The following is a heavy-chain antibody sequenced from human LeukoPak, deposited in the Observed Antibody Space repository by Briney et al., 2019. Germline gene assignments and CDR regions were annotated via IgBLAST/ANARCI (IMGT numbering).Heavy chain of an antibody. CDR1: GYTFTRHS. J-gene: IGHJ5*02. D-gene: IGHD1-1*01. CDR2: INPSGDVT. Sequence: ASVKVSCKTSGYTFTRHSMHWVRQAPGQGLESMGKINPSGDVTSYAQKFQGNITMTRDTSTSTVYMELSSLRSEDRAVYYCARDAITSWNERVSSWFDPWGQGTLVTVSS. V-gene: IGHV1-46*01. CDR3: ARDAITSWNERVSSWFDP.